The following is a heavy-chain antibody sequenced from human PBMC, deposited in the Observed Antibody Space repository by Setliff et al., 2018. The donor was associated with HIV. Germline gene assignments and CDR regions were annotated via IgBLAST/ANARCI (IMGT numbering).Heavy chain of an antibody. Sequence: PSETLSLTCTVSGGSISSDDYYWNWIRQPPGKGLEWIGEINHSGITYYNPSLKSRVTISVDTSKDQFSLKLNSVTAADTAVYYCARGRHGLGLDVWGQGTLVTVSS. D-gene: IGHD3-10*01. CDR3: ARGRHGLGLDV. CDR2: INHSGIT. CDR1: GGSISSDDYY. J-gene: IGHJ4*02. V-gene: IGHV4-30-4*08.